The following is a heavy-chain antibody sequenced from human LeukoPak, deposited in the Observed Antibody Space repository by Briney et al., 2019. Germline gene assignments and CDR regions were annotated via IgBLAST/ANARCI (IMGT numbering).Heavy chain of an antibody. V-gene: IGHV4-4*02. CDR2: IYRSGGT. CDR1: GGSISSSTNW. CDR3: ATNGYYCMDV. D-gene: IGHD2-8*01. Sequence: SGTLSLTCAVSGGSISSSTNWWSWVRQPPGKGLEWIGEIYRSGGTNYNPSLKSRITISVDKSQNQFSLKVNSLTAADTAVYYCATNGYYCMDVWGKGTTVTVSS. J-gene: IGHJ6*03.